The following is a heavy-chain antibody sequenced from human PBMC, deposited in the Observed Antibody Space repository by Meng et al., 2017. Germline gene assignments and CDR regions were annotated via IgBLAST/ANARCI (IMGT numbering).Heavy chain of an antibody. V-gene: IGHV1-69*05. D-gene: IGHD4/OR15-4a*01. CDR2: IIPIFGTA. CDR3: ARVDGGRYGTKGYYYGMDV. CDR1: GGTFSSYA. Sequence: SVKVSCKASGGTFSSYAISWVRQAPGQGLKWMGGIIPIFGTANYAQKFQGRVTITTDESTSTAYMELSSLRSEDTAVYYCARVDGGRYGTKGYYYGMDVWGQGTTVTVSS. J-gene: IGHJ6*02.